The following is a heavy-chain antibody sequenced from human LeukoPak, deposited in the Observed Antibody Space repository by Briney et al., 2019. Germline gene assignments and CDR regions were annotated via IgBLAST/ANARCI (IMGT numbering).Heavy chain of an antibody. Sequence: GGSLRLSCAASRFTFSSYSMNWVRQAPGKGLEWVSSISSSGSTIYYADSVKGRFTISRDNAKNSLYLQMNSLRAEDTAVYYCARDLGGGFRGYYYYMDVWGKGTTVTISS. J-gene: IGHJ6*03. CDR1: RFTFSSYS. CDR2: ISSSGSTI. V-gene: IGHV3-48*04. CDR3: ARDLGGGFRGYYYYMDV. D-gene: IGHD3-16*01.